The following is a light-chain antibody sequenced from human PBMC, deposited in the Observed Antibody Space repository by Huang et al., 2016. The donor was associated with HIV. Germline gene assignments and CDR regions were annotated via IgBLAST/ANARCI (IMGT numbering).Light chain of an antibody. CDR3: QQYNNWPPYS. Sequence: ETVMTQSPGTLSVSPGEGVTLSCRASQSVSNNLAWYQHKPGQAPRLLLDGASTRATGIPARFSGSGSGTEFTLTISSLQSEDFAVYYCQQYNNWPPYSFGQGTKVEIK. CDR2: GAS. CDR1: QSVSNN. J-gene: IGKJ2*03. V-gene: IGKV3-15*01.